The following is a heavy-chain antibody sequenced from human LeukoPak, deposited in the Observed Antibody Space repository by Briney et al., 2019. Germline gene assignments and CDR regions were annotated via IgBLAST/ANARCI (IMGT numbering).Heavy chain of an antibody. CDR3: ARTGPPQWLIDY. J-gene: IGHJ4*02. CDR2: INHSGST. Sequence: SETLSLTRAVYGGSFSGYYWSWIRQPPGKGLEWIGEINHSGSTNYNPSLKSRVTISVDTSKNQFSLKLSSVTAADTAVYYCARTGPPQWLIDYWGQGTLVTVSS. V-gene: IGHV4-34*01. D-gene: IGHD6-19*01. CDR1: GGSFSGYY.